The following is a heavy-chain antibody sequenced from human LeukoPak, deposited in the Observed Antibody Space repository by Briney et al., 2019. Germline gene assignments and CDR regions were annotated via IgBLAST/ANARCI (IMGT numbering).Heavy chain of an antibody. Sequence: SGTLSLTCAVSGGSISSNNWWGWVRQPPGKGLEWIGEIYYSGSPNYNPSLKSRVTISVDKSRNHFSLNLSSVTAADTAVYYCARVNINNWHSCDYWGQGTLVTVSS. J-gene: IGHJ4*02. D-gene: IGHD1-1*01. CDR1: GGSISSNNW. CDR2: IYYSGSP. V-gene: IGHV4-4*02. CDR3: ARVNINNWHSCDY.